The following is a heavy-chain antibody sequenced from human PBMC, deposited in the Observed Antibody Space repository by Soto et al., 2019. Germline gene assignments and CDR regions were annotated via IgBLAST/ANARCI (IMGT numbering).Heavy chain of an antibody. V-gene: IGHV3-30-3*01. CDR2: ISYDGSNK. J-gene: IGHJ4*02. CDR1: GFTFSSYA. Sequence: GGSLRLSCAASGFTFSSYAMHWVRQAPGKGLEWVAVISYDGSNKYYADSVKGRFTISRDNSKNTLYLQMNSLRAEDTAVYYCVPSMAPRGYYDAGGVYFDYWGQGTLVTVSS. D-gene: IGHD3-22*01. CDR3: VPSMAPRGYYDAGGVYFDY.